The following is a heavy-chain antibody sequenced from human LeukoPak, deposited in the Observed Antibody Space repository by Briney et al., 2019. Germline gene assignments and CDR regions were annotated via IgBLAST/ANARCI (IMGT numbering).Heavy chain of an antibody. D-gene: IGHD3-9*01. CDR3: ARDLRSWYDILTGYYYYYYMDV. V-gene: IGHV1-69*05. CDR1: GGTFSSYA. J-gene: IGHJ6*03. CDR2: IIPIFGTA. Sequence: GASVKVSCKAPGGTFSSYAISWVRQAPGQGLEWMGRIIPIFGTANYAQKFQGRVTITTDESTSTAYMELSSLRSEDTAVYYCARDLRSWYDILTGYYYYYYMDVWGKGTTVTASS.